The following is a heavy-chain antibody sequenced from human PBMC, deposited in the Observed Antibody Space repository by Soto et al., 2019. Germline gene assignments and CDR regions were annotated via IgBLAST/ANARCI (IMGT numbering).Heavy chain of an antibody. CDR2: ISYDGSNK. Sequence: QVQLVESGGGVVQPGRSLRLSCAAFGFTFSSYAMHWVRQAPGKGLEWVAVISYDGSNKYYADSVKGRFTISRDNSKNTLYLQMNSLRAEDTAVYYCARETYSSGWTPTFDYWGQGTLVTVSS. CDR1: GFTFSSYA. D-gene: IGHD6-19*01. J-gene: IGHJ4*02. V-gene: IGHV3-30-3*01. CDR3: ARETYSSGWTPTFDY.